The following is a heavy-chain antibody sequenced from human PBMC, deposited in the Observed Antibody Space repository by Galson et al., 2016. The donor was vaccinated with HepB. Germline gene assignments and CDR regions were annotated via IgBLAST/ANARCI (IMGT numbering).Heavy chain of an antibody. Sequence: SLRLSCAASGFTLDHYAMHWVRQAPGKGLEWVSGISWNSSSIGYADSVKGRFTISRDNAKNSLYLQMNSLRAGDTALYYCAKDSGAYYYDSSGYRRNAFDIWGQGTMVTVSS. D-gene: IGHD3-22*01. CDR1: GFTLDHYA. V-gene: IGHV3-9*01. J-gene: IGHJ3*02. CDR2: ISWNSSSI. CDR3: AKDSGAYYYDSSGYRRNAFDI.